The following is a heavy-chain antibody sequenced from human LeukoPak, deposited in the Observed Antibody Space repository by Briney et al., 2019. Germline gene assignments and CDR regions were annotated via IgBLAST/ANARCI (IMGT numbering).Heavy chain of an antibody. J-gene: IGHJ6*03. CDR1: GGTFSSYA. CDR2: IIPIFGTA. Sequence: GASVKVSCKASGGTFSSYAISWVRQAPGRGLEWMGGIIPIFGTANYAQKFQGRVTITADKSTSTAYMELSSLRSEDTAVYYCARQYYDSSGYYYPTEYYYYYYMDVWGKGTTVTVSS. CDR3: ARQYYDSSGYYYPTEYYYYYYMDV. V-gene: IGHV1-69*06. D-gene: IGHD3-22*01.